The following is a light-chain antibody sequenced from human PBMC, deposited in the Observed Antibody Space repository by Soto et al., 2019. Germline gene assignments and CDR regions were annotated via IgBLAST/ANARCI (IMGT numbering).Light chain of an antibody. Sequence: QSVLTQPPSVSAAPGQKVTISCSGSSSNIENNYVSWYQQLPGTAPKLLIYGNNNRPSGVPDRFSGSKSGTSASLAITGLQAEDEADYYCQSYDSSLSGSVFGGGTKLTVL. CDR3: QSYDSSLSGSV. J-gene: IGLJ2*01. CDR2: GNN. CDR1: SSNIENNY. V-gene: IGLV1-40*01.